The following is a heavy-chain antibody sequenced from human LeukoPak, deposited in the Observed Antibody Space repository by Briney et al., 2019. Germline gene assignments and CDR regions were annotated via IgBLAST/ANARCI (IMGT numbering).Heavy chain of an antibody. CDR3: AKHLNYYDSSGTRRNFDY. CDR2: ISGSGGST. Sequence: GGSLRLSCAASGFTFSSYAMSWVRQAPGKGLEWVSAISGSGGSTYYADSVKGRFTISRGNSKNTLYLQMNSLRAEDTAVYYCAKHLNYYDSSGTRRNFDYWGQGTLVTVSS. CDR1: GFTFSSYA. J-gene: IGHJ4*02. V-gene: IGHV3-23*01. D-gene: IGHD3-22*01.